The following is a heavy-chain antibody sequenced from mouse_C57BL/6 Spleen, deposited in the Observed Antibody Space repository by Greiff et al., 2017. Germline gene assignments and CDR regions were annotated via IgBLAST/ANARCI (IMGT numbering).Heavy chain of an antibody. J-gene: IGHJ3*01. Sequence: EVHLVESGGGLVQPGGSLSLSCAASGFTFTDYYMSWVRQPPGKALEWLGFIRNKANGYTTEYSASVKGRFTISRDNSQSILYLQMNALRAEDSATYYCASSYYYGSRGTWFAYWGQGTLVTVSA. D-gene: IGHD1-1*01. CDR2: IRNKANGYTT. CDR3: ASSYYYGSRGTWFAY. V-gene: IGHV7-3*01. CDR1: GFTFTDYY.